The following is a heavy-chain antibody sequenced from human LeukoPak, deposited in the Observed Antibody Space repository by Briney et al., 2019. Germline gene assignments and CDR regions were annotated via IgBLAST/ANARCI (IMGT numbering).Heavy chain of an antibody. J-gene: IGHJ4*02. Sequence: SGPMLVNPTQTLTLTCTFSGFSLGTSAMCVSWVRQPPGKALEWLARIDWDDDKYYSTSLKTRLTISKDTSKHQVVLIMTNMDPVDTATYYCARRAPDFDYWGQGTLVTVSS. CDR2: IDWDDDK. CDR3: ARRAPDFDY. CDR1: GFSLGTSAMC. V-gene: IGHV2-70*11.